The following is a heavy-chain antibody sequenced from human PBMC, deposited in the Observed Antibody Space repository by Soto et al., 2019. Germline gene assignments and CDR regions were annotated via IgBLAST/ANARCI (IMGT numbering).Heavy chain of an antibody. CDR3: APSESTGSHDAFDI. Sequence: QVQLVQSGAEVQKPGSSVKVSCKTSGDTFTSYTLSWVRQAPGQGLEWMGRIIPMFGVTNYAQKFQGRVSITAERSTNTAYMDLSSLSSEDAAVYYCAPSESTGSHDAFDIWGQGTLVTVSS. J-gene: IGHJ3*02. V-gene: IGHV1-69*02. CDR2: IIPMFGVT. D-gene: IGHD1-26*01. CDR1: GDTFTSYT.